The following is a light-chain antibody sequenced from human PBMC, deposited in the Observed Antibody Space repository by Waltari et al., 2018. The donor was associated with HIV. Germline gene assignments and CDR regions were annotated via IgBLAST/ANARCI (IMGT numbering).Light chain of an antibody. V-gene: IGKV3-20*01. CDR2: SAS. J-gene: IGKJ1*01. CDR3: QRYGRSRT. CDR1: QSVSITS. Sequence: IVLTQSPGNLSLSPGEKATLSCRASQSVSITSLAWYQQKPGQSPRLLNYSASTRANGIPDRFSGSGSGTDFSLTISRLEPEDFAVYYCQRYGRSRTFGQGTKVEIK.